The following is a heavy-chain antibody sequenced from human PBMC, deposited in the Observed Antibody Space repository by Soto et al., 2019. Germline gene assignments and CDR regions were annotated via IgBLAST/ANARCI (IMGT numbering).Heavy chain of an antibody. V-gene: IGHV1-18*01. CDR2: ISAYNGNR. CDR1: GYTFSHYG. D-gene: IGHD1-26*01. CDR3: ARGGQECSNSGCGYIYDGMDV. J-gene: IGHJ6*02. Sequence: GGSVKVSCKASGYTFSHYGIGWVRQAPGQGLEWMGWISAYNGNRHFAEGLRGRITMTTNTTTSTADMELRSLSSDDTAVYYCARGGQECSNSGCGYIYDGMDVWGQGTTVTVSS.